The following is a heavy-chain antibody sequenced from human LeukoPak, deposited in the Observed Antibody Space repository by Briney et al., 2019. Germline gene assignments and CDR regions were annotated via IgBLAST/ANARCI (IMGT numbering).Heavy chain of an antibody. Sequence: PGGSRRLSCAASGFTVSSNYMSWVRQAPGKGLEWVSIIYTGGNTYYADSVKGRFTISRDSSKNTLYLQMNSLRAEDTAVYYCARGWGDYWGQGTLVTVSS. V-gene: IGHV3-53*01. D-gene: IGHD3-16*01. CDR1: GFTVSSNY. J-gene: IGHJ4*02. CDR2: IYTGGNT. CDR3: ARGWGDY.